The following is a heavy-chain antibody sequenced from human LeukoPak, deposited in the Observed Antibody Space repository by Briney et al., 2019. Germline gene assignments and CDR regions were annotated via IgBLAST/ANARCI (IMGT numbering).Heavy chain of an antibody. V-gene: IGHV3-7*01. CDR1: GFTFSSYW. CDR3: AVYCSSTSCYRNNSFDY. CDR2: IKQDGSEK. Sequence: PGGSLRLSCAASGFTFSSYWMSWVRQAPGKGLEWVANIKQDGSEKYYVDSVKGRFTISRDNAKNSLYLQMNSLRAEDTAVYYCAVYCSSTSCYRNNSFDYWGQGTLVTVSS. J-gene: IGHJ4*02. D-gene: IGHD2-2*01.